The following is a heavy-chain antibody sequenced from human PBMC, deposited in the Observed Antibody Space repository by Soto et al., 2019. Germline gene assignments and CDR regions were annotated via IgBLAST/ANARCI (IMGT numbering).Heavy chain of an antibody. J-gene: IGHJ2*01. Sequence: EVQLLESGGGLVQPGGSLRLSCAASGFTFSSYAMSWVRQAPGKGLEWVSDISGSGGSTYYADSVKGRFTISRDNSKNALYLQMNSLRAEDTAVYYCAKDERSWGQGYFDLWGRGTLVTVSS. D-gene: IGHD7-27*01. CDR3: AKDERSWGQGYFDL. CDR2: ISGSGGST. V-gene: IGHV3-23*01. CDR1: GFTFSSYA.